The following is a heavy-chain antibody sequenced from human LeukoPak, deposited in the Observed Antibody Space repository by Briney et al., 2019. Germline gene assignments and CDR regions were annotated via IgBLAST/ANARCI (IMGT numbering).Heavy chain of an antibody. V-gene: IGHV3-23*01. J-gene: IGHJ4*02. D-gene: IGHD6-13*01. CDR2: ISTNGGST. Sequence: GGSLRLSCAASGFTFSSYAMSWVRQAPGEGLEWVSAISTNGGSTYFADSVTGRFTITRDNSKNTLSLEMNSLRPEDTAVYYCVKGSAGSRPYYFDYGGEGWLLTVSS. CDR3: VKGSAGSRPYYFDY. CDR1: GFTFSSYA.